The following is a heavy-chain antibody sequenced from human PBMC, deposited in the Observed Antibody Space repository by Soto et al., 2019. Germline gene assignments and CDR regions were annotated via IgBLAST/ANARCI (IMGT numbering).Heavy chain of an antibody. CDR2: IYYSGST. V-gene: IGHV4-59*01. CDR1: GGSISSYY. CDR3: ARYDYGDYVFDP. D-gene: IGHD4-17*01. Sequence: PSETLSLTCTVSGGSISSYYWSWIRQPPGKGLEWIGYIYYSGSTNYNPSLKSRVTISVDTSKNQFSLKLSSVTAADTAVYYCARYDYGDYVFDPWGQGTLVTVSS. J-gene: IGHJ5*02.